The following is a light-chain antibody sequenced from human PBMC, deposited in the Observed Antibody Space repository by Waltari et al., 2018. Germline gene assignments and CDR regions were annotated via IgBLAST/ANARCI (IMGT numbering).Light chain of an antibody. CDR3: AAWDDSLKGV. J-gene: IGLJ2*01. CDR2: SNN. CDR1: SASIGSTT. Sequence: QSVLTQPHSASVTPGQRVTSSCSGRSASIGSTTVNWYQQLPGLAPKLLIYSNNQRPPGVPDRFSGSKSGTSASLAISGLQSEDEADYYCAAWDDSLKGVFGGGTKLTVL. V-gene: IGLV1-44*01.